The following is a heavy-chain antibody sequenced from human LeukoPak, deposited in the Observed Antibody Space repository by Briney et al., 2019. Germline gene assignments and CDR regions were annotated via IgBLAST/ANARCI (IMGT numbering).Heavy chain of an antibody. CDR3: ARDGTTIFGVVIQGSGFQH. D-gene: IGHD3-3*01. CDR1: GFTFSSYG. CDR2: IRYDGGNK. V-gene: IGHV3-30*02. Sequence: PGGSLRLSCAASGFTFSSYGMHWVRQAPGKGLEWVAFIRYDGGNKYYADSVKGRFTISRDNSKNTLYLQMNSLRAEDTAVYYCARDGTTIFGVVIQGSGFQHWGQGTLVTVSS. J-gene: IGHJ1*01.